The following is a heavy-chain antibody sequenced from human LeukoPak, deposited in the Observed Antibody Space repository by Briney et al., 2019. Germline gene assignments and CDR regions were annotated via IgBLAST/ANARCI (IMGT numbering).Heavy chain of an antibody. CDR3: VRDGGVSGYDLLDY. V-gene: IGHV3-7*01. CDR2: INQDGSEE. Sequence: GGSLRLSCAASGFTFSNYWMTWVRQAPGKGLEWVAHINQDGSEEHYMDSAKARFTISRDNAKNSLSLQMNSLRAGDTAVYYCVRDGGVSGYDLLDYWGQGTLVTVSS. J-gene: IGHJ4*02. D-gene: IGHD5-12*01. CDR1: GFTFSNYW.